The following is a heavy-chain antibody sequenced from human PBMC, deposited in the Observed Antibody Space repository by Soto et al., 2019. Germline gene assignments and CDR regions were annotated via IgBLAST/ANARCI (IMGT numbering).Heavy chain of an antibody. D-gene: IGHD1-1*01. V-gene: IGHV4-30-2*01. CDR1: GGSISSGGYS. CDR3: ARDQLEGNWFDP. Sequence: QLQLQESGSGMVRPSKTLSLTCAVSGGSISSGGYSWNWIRQPPGKGLEWIGYIYHSGSTLYNPSRKSRVTISVDKSKNQFSLKLSSVTDADTAVYYCARDQLEGNWFDPWGQGTLVTVSS. J-gene: IGHJ5*02. CDR2: IYHSGST.